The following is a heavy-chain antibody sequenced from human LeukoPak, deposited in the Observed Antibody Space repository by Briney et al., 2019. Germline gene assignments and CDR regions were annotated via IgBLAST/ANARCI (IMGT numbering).Heavy chain of an antibody. D-gene: IGHD6-19*01. CDR1: GFTFSSFA. J-gene: IGHJ4*02. CDR3: VKSPGSGWPV. Sequence: GGSLRLSCAASGFTFSSFAVHWVRQAPGKGLEYLSAIYSDGSRTYYADSVKGRFTISRDNSKNTLYFEMSSLRVEDTAVYYCVKSPGSGWPVWGQGTLLTVSS. CDR2: IYSDGSRT. V-gene: IGHV3-64D*06.